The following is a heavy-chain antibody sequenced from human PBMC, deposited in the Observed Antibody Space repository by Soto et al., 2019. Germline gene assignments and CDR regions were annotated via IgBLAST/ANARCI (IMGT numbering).Heavy chain of an antibody. J-gene: IGHJ6*02. CDR2: IWYDGSNK. CDR1: GFTFSSYG. D-gene: IGHD2-21*02. V-gene: IGHV3-33*01. Sequence: QVQLVESGGGVVQPGRSLRLSCAASGFTFSSYGMHWVRQAPGKGLEWVAVIWYDGSNKYYADPVKGRFTISRDNSKNTLYLQMNSLRAEDTAVYYCARDDLNYYYGMDVWGQGTTVTVSS. CDR3: ARDDLNYYYGMDV.